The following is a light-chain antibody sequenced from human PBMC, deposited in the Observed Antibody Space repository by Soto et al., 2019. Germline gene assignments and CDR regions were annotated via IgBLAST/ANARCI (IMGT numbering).Light chain of an antibody. Sequence: EIVLTQSPGTLSLSPGESATLSCRASQTVFNRNLAWYQQKPGQAPKLLIYGASGRAAGIPDRFSGSGSETDFILTISRLEPEDFAVYYCQQYGNSPLSFGGGTVVDIK. CDR3: QQYGNSPLS. V-gene: IGKV3-20*01. CDR1: QTVFNRN. CDR2: GAS. J-gene: IGKJ4*01.